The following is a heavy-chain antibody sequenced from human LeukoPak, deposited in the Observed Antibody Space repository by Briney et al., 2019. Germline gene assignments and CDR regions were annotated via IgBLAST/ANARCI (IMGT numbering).Heavy chain of an antibody. V-gene: IGHV1-24*01. J-gene: IGHJ4*02. CDR3: ARELSCSGGSCYSYFDY. D-gene: IGHD2-15*01. Sequence: ASVKVSCKVSGYTLTELSIHWVRQAPGKGLEWMGGFDPEDGETIYAQKFQGRVTMTEDTSTDTAYMELSSLRSEDTAVYYCARELSCSGGSCYSYFDYWGQGTLVTVSS. CDR2: FDPEDGET. CDR1: GYTLTELS.